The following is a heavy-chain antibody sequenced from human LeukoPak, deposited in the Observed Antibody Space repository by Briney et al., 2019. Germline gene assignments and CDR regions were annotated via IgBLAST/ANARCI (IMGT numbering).Heavy chain of an antibody. J-gene: IGHJ5*02. Sequence: ASVKVSCKPSRYTFTNNGISLVRQATRQGLEWMGWMNPNSGNTGYAQKFQGRVTMTRNTSVSTAYMELRSLRSEDTAVYYCARGPNKSDGGNSGSAWFDPWGQGTLVTVSS. CDR3: ARGPNKSDGGNSGSAWFDP. CDR1: RYTFTNNG. V-gene: IGHV1-8*02. D-gene: IGHD4-23*01. CDR2: MNPNSGNT.